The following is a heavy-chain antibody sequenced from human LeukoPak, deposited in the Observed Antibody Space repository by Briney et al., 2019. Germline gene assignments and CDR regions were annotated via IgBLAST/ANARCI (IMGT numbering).Heavy chain of an antibody. Sequence: GGSLRLSCAASGFTFSSYGMHWVRQAPGKGLEWVAVIWYDGSNKYYADSVKGRFTISRDNFKNTLYLQMNSLRAEDTAVYYCAKDAGPSYYDFWSGYYGLDYWGQGTLVTVSS. CDR1: GFTFSSYG. J-gene: IGHJ4*02. CDR2: IWYDGSNK. V-gene: IGHV3-33*06. D-gene: IGHD3-3*01. CDR3: AKDAGPSYYDFWSGYYGLDY.